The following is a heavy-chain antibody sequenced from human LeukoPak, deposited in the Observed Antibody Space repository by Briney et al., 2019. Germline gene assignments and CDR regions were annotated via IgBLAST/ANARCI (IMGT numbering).Heavy chain of an antibody. J-gene: IGHJ4*02. CDR1: GFAFSSYE. CDR3: ARDKRFGRDLDC. V-gene: IGHV3-48*03. D-gene: IGHD3-10*01. CDR2: ISNGGSTI. Sequence: GGSLRLSCAASGFAFSSYEMNWVRQAPGKGLEWVSYISNGGSTIYYADSVKGRFTVSRDDAKNSLYLQTNSLRAEDTAVYYCARDKRFGRDLDCWGQGTLVTVSS.